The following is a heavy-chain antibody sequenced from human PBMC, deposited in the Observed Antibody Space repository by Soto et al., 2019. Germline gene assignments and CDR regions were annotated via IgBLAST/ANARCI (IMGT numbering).Heavy chain of an antibody. CDR2: ISAYNGDT. CDR3: VRGYGGYFGH. D-gene: IGHD3-10*01. J-gene: IGHJ1*01. V-gene: IGHV1-18*01. Sequence: QVQLVQSGVEVKKPGASVKVSCKAMGYIFTNYGLSWVRQAPGEGPEWLGWISAYNGDTKYAPKVQDRVTLAPATAASTAYLELRSLGADVAAVYYCVRGYGGYFGHWGQGTLVLVSS. CDR1: GYIFTNYG.